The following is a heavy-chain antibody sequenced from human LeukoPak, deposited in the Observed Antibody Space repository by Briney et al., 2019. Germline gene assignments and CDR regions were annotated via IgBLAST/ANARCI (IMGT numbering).Heavy chain of an antibody. CDR3: AKPISIAVASPFDY. CDR1: GFTFSDYY. CDR2: ITSGGSTI. D-gene: IGHD6-19*01. Sequence: GGSLRLSCAASGFTFSDYYMSWIRQAPGKGLEWVSYITSGGSTIYYADSVKGRFTISRDNAKNSLYLQMNSLRAEDTAVYYCAKPISIAVASPFDYWGQGTLVTVSS. J-gene: IGHJ4*02. V-gene: IGHV3-11*01.